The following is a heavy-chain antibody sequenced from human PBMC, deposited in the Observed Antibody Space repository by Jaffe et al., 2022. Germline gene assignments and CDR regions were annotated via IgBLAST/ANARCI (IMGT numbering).Heavy chain of an antibody. Sequence: QVQLVESGGVLVKPGGSLRLSCAASGFTFSDYNMAWIRQAPGKGLEWISYISPTSETIYYADSVKGRFTISRDNAKNSLYLQMNGLRAEDTAVYYCARDNWSFDYWGQGTLVTVSS. V-gene: IGHV3-11*01. CDR1: GFTFSDYN. CDR2: ISPTSETI. J-gene: IGHJ4*02. CDR3: ARDNWSFDY. D-gene: IGHD1-20*01.